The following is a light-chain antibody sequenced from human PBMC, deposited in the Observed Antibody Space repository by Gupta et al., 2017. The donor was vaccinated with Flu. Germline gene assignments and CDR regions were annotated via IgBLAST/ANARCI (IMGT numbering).Light chain of an antibody. V-gene: IGLV2-23*02. CDR1: LNDVGGFDL. J-gene: IGLJ3*02. CDR2: EVF. Sequence: HSGLTQPASVSGSPGQSLTISCTGTLNDVGGFDLVSWYQQHPKQAPKLIIYEVFHRPSGLSNRFSGSKSGSTASLTISGLQIEDEADYFCYSYAGSDSWVFGGGTKLTVL. CDR3: YSYAGSDSWV.